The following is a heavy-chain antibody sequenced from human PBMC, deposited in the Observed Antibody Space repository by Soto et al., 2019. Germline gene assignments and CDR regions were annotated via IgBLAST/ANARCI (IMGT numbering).Heavy chain of an antibody. J-gene: IGHJ5*02. CDR1: GGSIDSYY. CDR3: ARLGGYYQSLDT. D-gene: IGHD3-22*01. CDR2: VYYTGTT. V-gene: IGHV4-59*08. Sequence: TLSLTCTVSGGSIDSYYWTWIRQPPGKGLEWIGYVYYTGTTTYSPSLKSRVTISVDTSMNQISLKLSSVTAADTAFYYCARLGGYYQSLDTWGQGTLVTVSS.